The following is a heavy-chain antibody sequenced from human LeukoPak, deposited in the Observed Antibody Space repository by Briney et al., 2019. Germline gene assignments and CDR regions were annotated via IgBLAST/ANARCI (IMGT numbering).Heavy chain of an antibody. D-gene: IGHD6-13*01. CDR2: IKSKTDGGTT. CDR1: GFTFSNAW. CDR3: TTAYSSSWYDYYYYGMDV. J-gene: IGHJ6*02. V-gene: IGHV3-15*07. Sequence: GGSLRLSCAASGFTFSNAWMNWVRQAPGKGLEWVGRIKSKTDGGTTDYAAPVKGRFTISRDDSKNTLYLQMNSLKTEDTAVYYCTTAYSSSWYDYYYYGMDVWGQGTTVTVSS.